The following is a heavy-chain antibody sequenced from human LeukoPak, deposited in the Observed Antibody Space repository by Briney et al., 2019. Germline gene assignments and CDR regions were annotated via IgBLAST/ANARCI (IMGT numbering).Heavy chain of an antibody. CDR3: ARGRGCSSTSCYNWFDP. CDR1: AGSFSGYY. Sequence: SETLSLTCAVYAGSFSGYYWSWIRQPPGKRLESIGEINHSGSTNYNPSLKRRVTISVDTSKNQFYLRLSSVTAADTALYHCARGRGCSSTSCYNWFDPWGQGTLVTVSS. J-gene: IGHJ5*02. D-gene: IGHD2-2*01. CDR2: INHSGST. V-gene: IGHV4-34*01.